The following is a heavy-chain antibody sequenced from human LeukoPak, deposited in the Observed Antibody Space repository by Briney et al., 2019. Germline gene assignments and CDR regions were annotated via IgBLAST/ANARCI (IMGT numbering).Heavy chain of an antibody. J-gene: IGHJ3*02. V-gene: IGHV4-39*07. Sequence: SETLSLTCSVSGDSISNSGYYWGWIRQPPGKGLEWIASIYYTGSTYYAPSLQSRVTISVDTSKNQFSLKLSSVTAADTAVYYCARDRNYGSGDKSANAFDIWGQGTMVTVSS. D-gene: IGHD3-10*01. CDR3: ARDRNYGSGDKSANAFDI. CDR1: GDSISNSGYY. CDR2: IYYTGST.